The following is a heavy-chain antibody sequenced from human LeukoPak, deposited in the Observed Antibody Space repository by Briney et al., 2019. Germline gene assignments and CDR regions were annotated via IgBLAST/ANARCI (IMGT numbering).Heavy chain of an antibody. J-gene: IGHJ3*01. CDR1: GGPLSSLY. Sequence: PSDTLSLICTISGGPLSSLYGNWIRQPPGKGLEWSGYIFNSRRTNCYPTLKSRLTVSVDSSKDHFPLNISSVTAADTVFYYGAIQKCARDYSITKIAFDLWGQGTMVSVSS. CDR3: AIQKCARDYSITKIAFDL. CDR2: IFNSRRT. D-gene: IGHD4-11*01. V-gene: IGHV4-59*07.